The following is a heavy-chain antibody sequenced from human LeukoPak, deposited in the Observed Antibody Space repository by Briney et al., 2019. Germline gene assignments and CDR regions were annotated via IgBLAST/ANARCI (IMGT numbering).Heavy chain of an antibody. CDR3: AKEANIAAAGELDY. D-gene: IGHD6-13*01. V-gene: IGHV3-21*01. Sequence: GGSLRLSCAASGFTFSSYSMNWVRQAPGKGLEWVSSISSSSSYIYYADSVKGRFTISRDNSKNTLYLQMNSLRAEDTAVYYCAKEANIAAAGELDYWGQGTLVTVSS. CDR1: GFTFSSYS. J-gene: IGHJ4*02. CDR2: ISSSSSYI.